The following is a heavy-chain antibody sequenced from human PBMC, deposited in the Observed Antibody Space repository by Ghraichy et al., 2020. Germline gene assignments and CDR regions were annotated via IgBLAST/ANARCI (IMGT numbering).Heavy chain of an antibody. CDR1: GFTFSSYD. V-gene: IGHV3-13*05. CDR2: IGTAGDP. D-gene: IGHD2-15*01. Sequence: GGSLRLSCAASGFTFSSYDMHWVRQATGKGLEWVSAIGTAGDPYYPGSVKGRFTISRENAKNSLYLQMNSLRAGDTAVYYCARSPRYCSGGSCYSGAFDIWGQGTMVTVSS. CDR3: ARSPRYCSGGSCYSGAFDI. J-gene: IGHJ3*02.